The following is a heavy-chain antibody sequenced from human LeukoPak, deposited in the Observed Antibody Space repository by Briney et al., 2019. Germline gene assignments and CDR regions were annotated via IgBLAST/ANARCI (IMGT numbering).Heavy chain of an antibody. CDR1: GGSISSYY. D-gene: IGHD6-19*01. J-gene: IGHJ4*02. V-gene: IGHV4-59*01. Sequence: SETLSLTCTVSGGSISSYYWSWLRQPPGKGLDWIGYIYYSGSTNYNPSLKSRVTISVDTSKNQFSLKLSSVTAADTAVYYCARTWYSSGWYSYYFDYWGQGTLVTVSS. CDR2: IYYSGST. CDR3: ARTWYSSGWYSYYFDY.